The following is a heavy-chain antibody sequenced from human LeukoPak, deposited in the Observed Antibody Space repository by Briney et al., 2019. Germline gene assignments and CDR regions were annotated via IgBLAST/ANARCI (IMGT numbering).Heavy chain of an antibody. J-gene: IGHJ4*02. D-gene: IGHD2-15*01. V-gene: IGHV1-18*01. Sequence: ASVQVSCKASGYRSISYGFTWVRQAPGQGLEWMGWISVHNGNKNYAQKFQGRVTMTTDTPTSTAYMEVRSLRSDDTAVYYCARRGSGGSSDYWGQGTLVTVSS. CDR2: ISVHNGNK. CDR1: GYRSISYG. CDR3: ARRGSGGSSDY.